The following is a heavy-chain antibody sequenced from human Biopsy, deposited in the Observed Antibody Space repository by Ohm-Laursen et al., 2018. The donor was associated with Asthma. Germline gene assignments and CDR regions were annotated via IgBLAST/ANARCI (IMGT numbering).Heavy chain of an antibody. D-gene: IGHD3-10*01. J-gene: IGHJ6*02. Sequence: SLRLSCTASGFSFDDYAMFWVRQAPGKGLEWVSGISWNSGTIGYADSVKGRFTISRDNAKNSLYLQMNSLGPEDTAVYYCARDMGAGPNQPPSGSGSSHLYGMDVWGQGTTVTVFS. V-gene: IGHV3-9*01. CDR2: ISWNSGTI. CDR1: GFSFDDYA. CDR3: ARDMGAGPNQPPSGSGSSHLYGMDV.